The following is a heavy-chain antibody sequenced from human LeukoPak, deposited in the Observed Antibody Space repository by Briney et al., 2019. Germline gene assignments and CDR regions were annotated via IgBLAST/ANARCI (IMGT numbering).Heavy chain of an antibody. D-gene: IGHD2-15*01. CDR3: ARAPYCIGGSCRFDY. V-gene: IGHV3-7*03. CDR1: GFTFSSYW. Sequence: GGSLRLSCAASGFTFSSYWMSWVRQAPGKGLEWVANIKQDGSEKYYVDSVKGRLTISRDNAKNSLYLQMNSLRAEDTAVYYCARAPYCIGGSCRFDYWGQGTLVTVSS. CDR2: IKQDGSEK. J-gene: IGHJ4*02.